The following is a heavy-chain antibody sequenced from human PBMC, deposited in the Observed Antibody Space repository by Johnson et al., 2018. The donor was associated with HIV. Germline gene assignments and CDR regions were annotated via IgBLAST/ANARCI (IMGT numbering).Heavy chain of an antibody. CDR2: ISWNSGSI. J-gene: IGHJ3*02. CDR3: AKAVSGSYDDAFDI. CDR1: GFTLNDYA. Sequence: VQLMESGGGSEQPGRSLRLSCAASGFTLNDYAIHWVRQAPGKGLEWVSSISWNSGSIGYADSVKGRFTISRDNAKNSLYLQMNSLRAEDTALYYCAKAVSGSYDDAFDIWGQGTMVTVSS. V-gene: IGHV3-9*01. D-gene: IGHD1-26*01.